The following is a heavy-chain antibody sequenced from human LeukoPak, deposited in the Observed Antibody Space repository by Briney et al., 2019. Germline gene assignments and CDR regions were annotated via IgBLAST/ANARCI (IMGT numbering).Heavy chain of an antibody. D-gene: IGHD6-13*01. CDR1: GGSISSYY. CDR2: IYYSGST. V-gene: IGHV4-59*08. CDR3: ARQSAAAGDFDY. J-gene: IGHJ4*02. Sequence: SETLSPTCTVSGGSISSYYWSWIRQPPGKGLEWIGYIYYSGSTNYNPSLKSRVTISVDTSKNQFSLKLSSVTAADTAVYYCARQSAAAGDFDYWGQGTLVTVSS.